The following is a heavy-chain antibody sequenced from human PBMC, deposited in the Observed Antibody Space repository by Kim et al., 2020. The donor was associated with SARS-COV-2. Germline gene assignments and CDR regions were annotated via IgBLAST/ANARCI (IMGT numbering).Heavy chain of an antibody. J-gene: IGHJ4*02. V-gene: IGHV3-49*03. CDR2: IRSKAYGGTT. D-gene: IGHD3-22*01. Sequence: GGSLRLSCTASGFTFGDYAMSWFRQAPGKGLEWVGFIRSKAYGGTTEYAASVKGRFTISRDDSKSIAYLQMNSLKTEDTAVYYCTRDMGLRDSIPVGVYWGQGTLVTVSS. CDR3: TRDMGLRDSIPVGVY. CDR1: GFTFGDYA.